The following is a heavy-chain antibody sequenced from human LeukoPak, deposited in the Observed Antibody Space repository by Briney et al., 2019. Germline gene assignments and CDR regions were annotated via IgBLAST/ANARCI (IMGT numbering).Heavy chain of an antibody. D-gene: IGHD6-19*01. CDR3: GGSGGERWLGNWFDP. J-gene: IGHJ5*02. Sequence: SQTLSLTCDISGDSVSSNSASWNWIRQSPSRGLEWLGRAYYRSKWYYDYAVSLQGRITINPDTSKNQFSLHLNSVTPEDTAVYYCGGSGGERWLGNWFDPWGQGTLVTVSS. CDR1: GDSVSSNSAS. CDR2: AYYRSKWYY. V-gene: IGHV6-1*01.